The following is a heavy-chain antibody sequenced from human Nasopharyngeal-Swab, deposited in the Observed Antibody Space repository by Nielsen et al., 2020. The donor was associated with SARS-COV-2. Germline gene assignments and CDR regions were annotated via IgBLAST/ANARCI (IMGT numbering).Heavy chain of an antibody. CDR1: GYTFTGYY. V-gene: IGHV1-18*04. CDR3: ARGGVVPAVSNFDY. J-gene: IGHJ4*02. Sequence: ASVKVSCKASGYTFTGYYMHWVRQAPGQGLEWMGWISAYNGNTNYAQKLQGRVTMTTDTSTSTAYMELRSLRSDDTAVYYCARGGVVPAVSNFDYWGQGTLVTVSS. D-gene: IGHD2-2*01. CDR2: ISAYNGNT.